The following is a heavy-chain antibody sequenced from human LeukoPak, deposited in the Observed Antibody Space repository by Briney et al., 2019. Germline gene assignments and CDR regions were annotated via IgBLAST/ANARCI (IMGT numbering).Heavy chain of an antibody. Sequence: GGSLRLSCAASGFRFDDYAMYWVRQAPGKGLEWVSAISGSGGSTYYADSVKGRFTISRDNSKNTLYLQMDSVRAEDTAVYYCARGYYDFWNGYSPYYFDYWGQGTLVTVSS. V-gene: IGHV3-23*01. J-gene: IGHJ4*02. CDR2: ISGSGGST. CDR1: GFRFDDYA. D-gene: IGHD3-3*01. CDR3: ARGYYDFWNGYSPYYFDY.